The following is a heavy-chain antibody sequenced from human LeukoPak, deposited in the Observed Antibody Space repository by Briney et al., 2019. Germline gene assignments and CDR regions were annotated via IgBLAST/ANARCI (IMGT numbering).Heavy chain of an antibody. CDR3: ARWKYYDSSGYYYGIVAEYFST. D-gene: IGHD3-22*01. CDR2: IIPIFGTA. Sequence: SVKVSCKASGGTFSSYAISWVRQAPGQGLEWMGRIIPIFGTANYAQKFQGRVTITTDESTSTAYMELSSLRSEDTAVYYCARWKYYDSSGYYYGIVAEYFSTGARAPWSPSPQ. CDR1: GGTFSSYA. V-gene: IGHV1-69*05. J-gene: IGHJ1*01.